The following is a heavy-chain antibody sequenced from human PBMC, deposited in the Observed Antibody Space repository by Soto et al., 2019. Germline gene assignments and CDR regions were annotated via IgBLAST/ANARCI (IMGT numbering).Heavy chain of an antibody. CDR3: ARDTLGGYSYVTAMDV. CDR1: GYTFTSHA. D-gene: IGHD5-18*01. V-gene: IGHV7-4-1*01. Sequence: ASVKVSCKASGYTFTSHAMNWVRQAPGQGLEWMGWINTNTGNPTYAQGFTGRFVFSLDTSVSTAYLQICSLKAEDTAVYYCARDTLGGYSYVTAMDVWGQGTTVTVSS. CDR2: INTNTGNP. J-gene: IGHJ6*02.